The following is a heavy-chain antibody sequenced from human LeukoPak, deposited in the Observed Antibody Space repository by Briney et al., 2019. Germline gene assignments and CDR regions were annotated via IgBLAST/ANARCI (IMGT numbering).Heavy chain of an antibody. D-gene: IGHD5-18*01. CDR1: GGSISSNDYY. J-gene: IGHJ6*02. CDR2: IYHRGIT. CDR3: ARGSVGHSYGPISYYYYGMDV. V-gene: IGHV4-39*07. Sequence: SETLSLTCNVSGGSISSNDYYWGWIRQPPGKGLEWIGSIYHRGITHYTPSLKSRVTISVDTSKNQFSLTLTSVTAADTAVYYCARGSVGHSYGPISYYYYGMDVWGQGTTVTVSS.